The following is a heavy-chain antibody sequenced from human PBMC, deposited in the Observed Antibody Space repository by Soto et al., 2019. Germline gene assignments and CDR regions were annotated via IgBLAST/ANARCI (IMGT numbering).Heavy chain of an antibody. V-gene: IGHV4-34*01. Sequence: SETLSLTCAVYGGSFSGYYWSWIRQPPGKGLEWIGHIFDSGTTYTNPSLRSQVAISLDTSKNHFSLTLSSVTAADTAVYYCARGPSGDKVHYWGQGALVTVSS. J-gene: IGHJ4*02. D-gene: IGHD7-27*01. CDR3: ARGPSGDKVHY. CDR2: IFDSGTT. CDR1: GGSFSGYY.